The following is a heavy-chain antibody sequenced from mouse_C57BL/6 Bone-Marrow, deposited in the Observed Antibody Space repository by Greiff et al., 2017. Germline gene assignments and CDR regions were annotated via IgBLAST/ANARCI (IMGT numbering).Heavy chain of an antibody. Sequence: EVKLMESGGGLVKPGGSLKLSCAASGFTFSSYAMSWVRQTPEKRLEWVATISDGGSYTYYPDNVKGRFTISRDNAKNNLYLHMSHLKSEDTAMYYCARDGSPFAYWGRGTLVTVSA. J-gene: IGHJ3*01. CDR1: GFTFSSYA. V-gene: IGHV5-4*01. CDR3: ARDGSPFAY. CDR2: ISDGGSYT. D-gene: IGHD1-1*01.